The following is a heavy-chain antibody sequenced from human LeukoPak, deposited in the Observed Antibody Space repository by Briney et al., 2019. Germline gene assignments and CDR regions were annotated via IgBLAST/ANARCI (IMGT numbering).Heavy chain of an antibody. J-gene: IGHJ5*02. CDR1: GGSISSSSYY. CDR3: ASSLYSSSSQWFDP. D-gene: IGHD6-6*01. V-gene: IGHV4-61*01. CDR2: IYYSGST. Sequence: SDTLSLTCTVSGGSISSSSYYWSWIPQPPGKGLEWFGYIYYSGSTNYPPSLKSRVTISVDTSKNQFSLKLSSVTAADTAVYYCASSLYSSSSQWFDPWGQGTLVTVSS.